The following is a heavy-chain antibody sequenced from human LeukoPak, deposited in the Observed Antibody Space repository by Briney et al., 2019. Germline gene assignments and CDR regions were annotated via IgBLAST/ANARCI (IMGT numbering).Heavy chain of an antibody. D-gene: IGHD3-10*01. Sequence: PGGSLRLSCAASGFTFSNYGMSWVRQAPGEGLEWVSGISGSGGNTYYADSVKGRFTISRDNSKDTLYLQMNSLRAEDTAVYHCAKGSGSYPPYYYYYMGVWGTGTTVTVSS. J-gene: IGHJ6*03. CDR1: GFTFSNYG. V-gene: IGHV3-23*01. CDR3: AKGSGSYPPYYYYYMGV. CDR2: ISGSGGNT.